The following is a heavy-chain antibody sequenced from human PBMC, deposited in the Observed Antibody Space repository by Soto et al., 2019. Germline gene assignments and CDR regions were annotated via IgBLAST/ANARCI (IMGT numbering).Heavy chain of an antibody. CDR3: AKPDSSSMGGDAFDI. J-gene: IGHJ3*02. CDR1: GFTFSSYA. CDR2: ISGSGGST. V-gene: IGHV3-23*01. Sequence: GGSLRLSCAASGFTFSSYAMSWVRQAPGKGLEWVSAISGSGGSTYYADSVKGRFTISRDNSKNTLYLQMNSLRAEDTVVYYCAKPDSSSMGGDAFDIWGQGTMVTVSS. D-gene: IGHD6-6*01.